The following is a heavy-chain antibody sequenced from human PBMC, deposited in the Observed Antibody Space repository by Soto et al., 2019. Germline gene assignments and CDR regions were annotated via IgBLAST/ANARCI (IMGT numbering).Heavy chain of an antibody. J-gene: IGHJ4*02. CDR3: AHSRGNYDILTGYYKPRLPFDY. D-gene: IGHD3-9*01. CDR1: GFSLSTSGVG. V-gene: IGHV2-5*02. CDR2: IYWADDK. Sequence: QITLKESGPTLVKPTQTLTLTCTFSGFSLSTSGVGVGWIRQPPGKALEGLALIYWADDKRYSTSLKSRLTSTRDPSKIQVVLTMTNMDPVDTATYYCAHSRGNYDILTGYYKPRLPFDYWGQGTLVTVSS.